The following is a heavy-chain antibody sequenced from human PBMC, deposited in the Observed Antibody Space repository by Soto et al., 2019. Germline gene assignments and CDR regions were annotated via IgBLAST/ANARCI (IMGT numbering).Heavy chain of an antibody. CDR3: ARGGMGSIVGSTRQGWFDP. J-gene: IGHJ5*02. CDR2: INPSGGST. V-gene: IGHV1-46*01. Sequence: QVQLVQSGAEVKKPGASVKVSCKASGYTFTSYYMHWVRQAPGQGLEWMGIINPSGGSTSYAQKFQGRVTMTRDTSTSTVYMELSSLRSEDTAVYYCARGGMGSIVGSTRQGWFDPWGQGTRVTVSS. CDR1: GYTFTSYY. D-gene: IGHD1-26*01.